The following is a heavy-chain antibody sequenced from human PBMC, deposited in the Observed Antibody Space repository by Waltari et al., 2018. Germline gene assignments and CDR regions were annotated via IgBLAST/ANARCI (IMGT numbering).Heavy chain of an antibody. D-gene: IGHD5-12*01. J-gene: IGHJ6*03. Sequence: EVQLVESGGGLVQPGGSLRLSCAASGFTFSAYSVSWVRQAPGKGLEWVSHISGDSATMYYAGSGKGRFSISRDNTKNSLYLQMKSLRAEDSAVYYCVRGLGEMATNPYFYYYMDVWGKGTTVTVSS. CDR3: VRGLGEMATNPYFYYYMDV. CDR2: ISGDSATM. CDR1: GFTFSAYS. V-gene: IGHV3-48*04.